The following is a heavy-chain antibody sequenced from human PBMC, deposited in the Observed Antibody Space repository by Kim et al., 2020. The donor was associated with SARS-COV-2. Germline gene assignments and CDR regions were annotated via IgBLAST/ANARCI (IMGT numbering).Heavy chain of an antibody. V-gene: IGHV5-51*01. D-gene: IGHD3-22*01. CDR3: ARPLTYYYDSTAFDI. J-gene: IGHJ3*02. Sequence: PSFQGQVTISADKSISTAYLQWSSLKASDTAMYYCARPLTYYYDSTAFDIWGQGTMITVSS.